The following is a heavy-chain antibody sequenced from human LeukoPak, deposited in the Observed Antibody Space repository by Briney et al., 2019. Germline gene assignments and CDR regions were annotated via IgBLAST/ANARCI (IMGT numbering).Heavy chain of an antibody. CDR2: ISYDGSNK. CDR3: GKSIAVAGDDAFDI. Sequence: PGSSLRLSCAASGFTFSSYGMHWVRQAPGKGLEWVTVISYDGSNKYYADSVKGRFTISRDNSKNTLYLQMNSLRAEDTAVYYCGKSIAVAGDDAFDIWGQGTMVTVSS. V-gene: IGHV3-30*18. D-gene: IGHD6-19*01. CDR1: GFTFSSYG. J-gene: IGHJ3*02.